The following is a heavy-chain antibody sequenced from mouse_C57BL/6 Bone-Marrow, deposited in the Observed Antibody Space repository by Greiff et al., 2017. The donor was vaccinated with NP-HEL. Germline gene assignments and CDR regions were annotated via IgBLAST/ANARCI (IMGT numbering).Heavy chain of an antibody. CDR2: IHPNSGST. CDR3: APFSIGGYYAMDY. Sequence: VQLQQPGAELVKPGASVKLSCKASGYTFTSYWMHWVKQRPGQGLEWIGMIHPNSGSTNYNEKFKSKATLTVDKSSSTAYMQLSSLTSEDSAVYYCAPFSIGGYYAMDYWGQGTSVTVSS. D-gene: IGHD3-1*01. V-gene: IGHV1-64*01. J-gene: IGHJ4*01. CDR1: GYTFTSYW.